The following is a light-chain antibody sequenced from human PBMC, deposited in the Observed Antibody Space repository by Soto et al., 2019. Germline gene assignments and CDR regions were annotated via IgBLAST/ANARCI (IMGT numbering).Light chain of an antibody. J-gene: IGLJ1*01. V-gene: IGLV2-8*01. CDR3: TSYAGSTFYV. Sequence: QSVLTQPPSASGSPGQSVTISCTGTSSDVGGYNYVSWFQQHPGKAPKLMTYEVSKRPPGVPDRFSGSKSGNTASLTVSGLQAEDEADYYCTSYAGSTFYVFGTGTKVTVL. CDR2: EVS. CDR1: SSDVGGYNY.